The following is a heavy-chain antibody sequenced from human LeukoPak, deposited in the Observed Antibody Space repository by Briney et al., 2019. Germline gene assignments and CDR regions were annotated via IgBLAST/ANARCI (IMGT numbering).Heavy chain of an antibody. V-gene: IGHV4-59*01. Sequence: PSETLSLTCTVAGGSMSNYYWSRIRQPPGKGLEWIGYIYYSGSTNYNPSLKSRVTISVDTSKNQFSLKLSSVTAADTAVYYCARDMVAHYYYYGMDVWGQGTTVTVSS. CDR2: IYYSGST. D-gene: IGHD2-15*01. CDR3: ARDMVAHYYYYGMDV. CDR1: GGSMSNYY. J-gene: IGHJ6*02.